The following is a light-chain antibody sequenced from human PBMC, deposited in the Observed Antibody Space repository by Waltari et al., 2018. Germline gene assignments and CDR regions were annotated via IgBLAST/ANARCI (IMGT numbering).Light chain of an antibody. J-gene: IGKJ2*01. CDR3: QQSHSAPPYT. CDR2: AAS. Sequence: DIQMTQSPSSLSASVGDRVTITCRASRSINSYLSWYQHKPGKAPKLLIYAASTLQSGVPSRFSGSGSGTDFTLTISSLQPEDFATYYCQQSHSAPPYTFGQGTKLRSN. V-gene: IGKV1-39*01. CDR1: RSINSY.